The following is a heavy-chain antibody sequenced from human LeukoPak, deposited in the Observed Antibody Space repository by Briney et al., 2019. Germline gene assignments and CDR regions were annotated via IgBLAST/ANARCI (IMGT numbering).Heavy chain of an antibody. Sequence: GASVKVSCKASGYTFTSYGISWVRQAPGQGLEWMGWISAYNGNTNYAQKLQGRVTMTTDTSTSTAYMELRSLRSDDTAVYYCAREPRGYYDSSGYYLFDYWGQGTLVTVSS. CDR3: AREPRGYYDSSGYYLFDY. CDR1: GYTFTSYG. CDR2: ISAYNGNT. V-gene: IGHV1-18*01. D-gene: IGHD3-22*01. J-gene: IGHJ4*02.